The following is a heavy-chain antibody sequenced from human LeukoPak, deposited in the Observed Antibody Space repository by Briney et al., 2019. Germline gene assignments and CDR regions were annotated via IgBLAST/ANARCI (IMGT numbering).Heavy chain of an antibody. CDR2: IYYSGST. CDR1: GGSISSYY. J-gene: IGHJ3*02. Sequence: SETLSLTCTVSGGSISSYYWSWIRQPPGKGLEWIGYIYYSGSTNYNPSLKSRVTISVDTSKNQFSLKLSSVTAADTAVYYCARRDYGDYGVYDAFDIWGQGTMVTVSS. D-gene: IGHD4-17*01. V-gene: IGHV4-59*12. CDR3: ARRDYGDYGVYDAFDI.